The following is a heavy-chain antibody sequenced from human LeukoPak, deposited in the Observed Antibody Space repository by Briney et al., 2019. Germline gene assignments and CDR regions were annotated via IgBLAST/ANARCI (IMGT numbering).Heavy chain of an antibody. V-gene: IGHV4-59*01. CDR1: GGSISSYY. Sequence: SETLSLTCTVSGGSISSYYWSWIRQPPGKGLEWIGYIYYSGSTNYNPSLKSRVTISVDTSKNPFSLKLSSVTAADTAVYYCARASGSYGDIDAFDIWGQGTMVTVSS. CDR3: ARASGSYGDIDAFDI. CDR2: IYYSGST. J-gene: IGHJ3*02. D-gene: IGHD1-26*01.